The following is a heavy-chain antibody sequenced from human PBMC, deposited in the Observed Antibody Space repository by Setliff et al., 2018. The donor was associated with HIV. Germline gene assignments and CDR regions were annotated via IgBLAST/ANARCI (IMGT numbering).Heavy chain of an antibody. Sequence: ASVKVSCKASGYTFSNYVMQWVRQAPGQRLEWMGWINAGNGNTKYSQEFQGRVTITTDTSADTAYMELSSLRSEDTAVYYCARGSLATIKYYYYGMDVWGQGTTVTVSS. CDR1: GYTFSNYV. CDR3: ARGSLATIKYYYYGMDV. V-gene: IGHV1-3*01. J-gene: IGHJ6*02. D-gene: IGHD5-12*01. CDR2: INAGNGNT.